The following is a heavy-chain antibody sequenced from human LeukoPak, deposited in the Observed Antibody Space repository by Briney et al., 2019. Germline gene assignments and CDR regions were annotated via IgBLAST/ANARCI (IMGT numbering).Heavy chain of an antibody. J-gene: IGHJ3*02. Sequence: SETLSLTCTVSGGSISSCYWTWIRQPAGKGLEWVGRIYTSGNTNYNPSLKSRVTMSVDTSKSQFSLKLSSVTAADTAVYYCARECSGGSCYLRGDAFDIWGQGTMVTVSS. V-gene: IGHV4-4*07. CDR1: GGSISSCY. CDR2: IYTSGNT. CDR3: ARECSGGSCYLRGDAFDI. D-gene: IGHD2-15*01.